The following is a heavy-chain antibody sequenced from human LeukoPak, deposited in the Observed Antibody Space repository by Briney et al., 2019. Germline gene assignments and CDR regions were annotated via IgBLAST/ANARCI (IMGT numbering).Heavy chain of an antibody. D-gene: IGHD2-2*02. J-gene: IGHJ3*02. CDR3: ASVGYCSSTSCYMAFDI. CDR1: GYTFTSYG. CDR2: ISAYNGNT. Sequence: ASVKVSCKASGYTFTSYGISWVRQAPGQGLEWMGWISAYNGNTNYAQKLQGRVTMTTDTSASTAYMELRSLRSDDTAVYYCASVGYCSSTSCYMAFDIWGQGTMVTVSS. V-gene: IGHV1-18*01.